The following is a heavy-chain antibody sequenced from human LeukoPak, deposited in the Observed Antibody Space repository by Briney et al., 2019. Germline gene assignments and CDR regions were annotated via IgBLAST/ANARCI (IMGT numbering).Heavy chain of an antibody. D-gene: IGHD1-26*01. CDR3: ARRSGEGYFDC. V-gene: IGHV3-66*01. Sequence: GGSLRLSCAASGFIVSSNYMTWVRQAPGKGLEWLSVIYSGGDTYYADSVKGRFTISRDNSKNTLYLQMNSLRAEDTAVYYFARRSGEGYFDCWGQGTLVTVSS. CDR1: GFIVSSNY. CDR2: IYSGGDT. J-gene: IGHJ4*02.